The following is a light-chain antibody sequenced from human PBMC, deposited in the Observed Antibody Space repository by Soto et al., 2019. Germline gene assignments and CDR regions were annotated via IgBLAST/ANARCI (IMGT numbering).Light chain of an antibody. CDR1: SSDVGGYNY. CDR2: EVS. J-gene: IGLJ1*01. CDR3: SSYAGSNNFV. V-gene: IGLV2-8*01. Sequence: QSALTQPPSASGSPGQSVTISCTGTSSDVGGYNYVSWYQQHPGKAPKLMIYEVSKRPSGVPDRFSGSKSGNTASLTVSGLQAEDEADYYCSSYAGSNNFVFGTGTMVTAL.